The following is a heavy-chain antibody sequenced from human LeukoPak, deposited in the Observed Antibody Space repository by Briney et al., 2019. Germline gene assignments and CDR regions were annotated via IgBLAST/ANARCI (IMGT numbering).Heavy chain of an antibody. D-gene: IGHD2-2*01. V-gene: IGHV4-59*08. J-gene: IGHJ4*02. CDR2: IYYSRAT. CDR3: ARLGIGVVPSAMLGDYYFDY. Sequence: KPSETLSLTCTVSGGSISNYYWTWIRQPPGKGLEWIGYIYYSRATYYNPSLKSRVTISVDTSKNQFSLKLTSVTAADTAVYYCARLGIGVVPSAMLGDYYFDYWGQGTLVTVSS. CDR1: GGSISNYY.